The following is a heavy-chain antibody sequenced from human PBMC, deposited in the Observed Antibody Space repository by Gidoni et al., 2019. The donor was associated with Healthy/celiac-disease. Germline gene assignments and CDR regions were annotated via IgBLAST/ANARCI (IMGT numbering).Heavy chain of an antibody. Sequence: QVQLQQWGAGLLKPSETLSLTCAVYCGSFSGYYWSWIRQPPGKGLEWIGEINHSGSTNYNPSIKSRVTISVDTSKNQFSLKLSSVTAADTAVYYCARGRKSHSHIVVVVAATLRLDYWGQGTLVTVSS. CDR1: CGSFSGYY. CDR2: INHSGST. J-gene: IGHJ4*02. V-gene: IGHV4-34*01. D-gene: IGHD2-15*01. CDR3: ARGRKSHSHIVVVVAATLRLDY.